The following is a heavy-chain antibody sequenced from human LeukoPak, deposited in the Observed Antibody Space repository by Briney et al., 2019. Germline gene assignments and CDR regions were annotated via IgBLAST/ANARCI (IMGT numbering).Heavy chain of an antibody. Sequence: ASVKVSCKASGCTFTSYGISWVRQAPGQGLEWMGWISAYNGNTNYAQKLQGRVTMTTDTSTSTAYMELRSLRSDDTAVYYCARYHSGGFGVAGKVGFDLWGQGTLVTVSS. CDR2: ISAYNGNT. D-gene: IGHD3-3*01. V-gene: IGHV1-18*01. CDR1: GCTFTSYG. CDR3: ARYHSGGFGVAGKVGFDL. J-gene: IGHJ5*02.